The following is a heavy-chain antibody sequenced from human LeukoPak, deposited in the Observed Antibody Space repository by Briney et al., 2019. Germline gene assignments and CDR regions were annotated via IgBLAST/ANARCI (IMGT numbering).Heavy chain of an antibody. Sequence: GRSLRLSCAASGFTFSSYAMHWVRQAPGKGLEWVAVMSYDGSNKYYADSVKGRFTISRDNSKNTLYLQMNSLRAEDTAVYYCARPTYSSSWPNYFDYWGQGTLVTVSS. V-gene: IGHV3-30-3*01. CDR2: MSYDGSNK. D-gene: IGHD6-13*01. CDR3: ARPTYSSSWPNYFDY. J-gene: IGHJ4*02. CDR1: GFTFSSYA.